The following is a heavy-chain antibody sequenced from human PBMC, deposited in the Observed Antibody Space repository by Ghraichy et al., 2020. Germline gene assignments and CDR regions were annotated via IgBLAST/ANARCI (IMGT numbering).Heavy chain of an antibody. J-gene: IGHJ4*02. V-gene: IGHV3-7*03. Sequence: GESLNISCAASGFTFSSYWMSWVRQAPGKGLEWVANIKQDGSEKYYVDSVKGRFTISRDNAKNSLYLQMNSLRAEDTAVYYCAREGESSGWYNGFDYWGQGTLVTVSS. CDR2: IKQDGSEK. D-gene: IGHD6-19*01. CDR1: GFTFSSYW. CDR3: AREGESSGWYNGFDY.